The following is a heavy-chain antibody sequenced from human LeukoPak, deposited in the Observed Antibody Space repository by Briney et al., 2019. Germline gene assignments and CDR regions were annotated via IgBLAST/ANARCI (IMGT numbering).Heavy chain of an antibody. CDR1: GGSIGSSNW. J-gene: IGHJ3*02. CDR2: IYHTGNT. V-gene: IGHV4-4*02. D-gene: IGHD5-12*01. CDR3: ARDSGYVEVLGAFDI. Sequence: SETLSLTCAVSGGSIGSSNWWSWVRQPPGKGLEWIGEIYHTGNTNYNPSLKSRVIISVDKSKNQFSLKLSSVTAADTAVYYCARDSGYVEVLGAFDIWGRGTMVSVSS.